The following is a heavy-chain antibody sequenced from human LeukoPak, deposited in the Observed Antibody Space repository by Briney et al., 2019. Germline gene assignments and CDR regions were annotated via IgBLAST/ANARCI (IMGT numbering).Heavy chain of an antibody. CDR3: ARGDYDSSGYSPHNWFDP. D-gene: IGHD3-22*01. J-gene: IGHJ5*02. V-gene: IGHV4-59*01. CDR2: IYYSGST. Sequence: PSETLSLTCTVSGGSISSYYWSWIRQPPGKGLECRGYIYYSGSTIYNPCLKRRVTISVDTSKNQCSLKLSSVTAADTAVYYCARGDYDSSGYSPHNWFDPWGQGTLVTVSS. CDR1: GGSISSYY.